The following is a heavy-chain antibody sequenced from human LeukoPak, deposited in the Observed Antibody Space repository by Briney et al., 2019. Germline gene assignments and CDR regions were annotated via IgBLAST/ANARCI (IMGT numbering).Heavy chain of an antibody. J-gene: IGHJ4*02. CDR3: ARASGSYRDFDY. D-gene: IGHD1-26*01. CDR1: GFTFGDYY. CDR2: ISYSGSAI. Sequence: PGGSLRLSCAASGFTFGDYYMNWIRQAPGKGLEWVSYISYSGSAIYYADSVKGRFTISRDNAKNSLYLQMSSLRAEDTAVYYCARASGSYRDFDYWGQGTLVSVSS. V-gene: IGHV3-11*04.